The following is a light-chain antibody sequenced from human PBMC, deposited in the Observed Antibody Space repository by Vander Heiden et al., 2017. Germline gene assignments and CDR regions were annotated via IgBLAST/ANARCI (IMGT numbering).Light chain of an antibody. Sequence: SYELTQPPSVSVSPGQTARITCSGDALPKQYAYWYQQKPGQAPVRVIYKDSERPSGIPERFSGSSSGTKVTLTISGVQAEDEAYYYCQSADSGLVFGGGTKLTVL. V-gene: IGLV3-25*02. CDR2: KDS. J-gene: IGLJ3*02. CDR3: QSADSGLV. CDR1: ALPKQY.